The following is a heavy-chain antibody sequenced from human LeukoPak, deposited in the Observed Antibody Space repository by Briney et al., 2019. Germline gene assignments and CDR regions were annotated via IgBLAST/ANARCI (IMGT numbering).Heavy chain of an antibody. CDR2: LYYGGST. CDR1: GGSVSNSGFY. D-gene: IGHD3-9*01. J-gene: IGHJ4*02. CDR3: ARDRDVLTGYSSYEY. Sequence: TSETLSLTCTVSGGSVSNSGFYWGWIRQPPGKGLEWIGSLYYGGSTYYNPSLKSRVAISIDTSKNQFSLKLRSVTAADTAVYYCARDRDVLTGYSSYEYWGQGTLVTVSS. V-gene: IGHV4-39*07.